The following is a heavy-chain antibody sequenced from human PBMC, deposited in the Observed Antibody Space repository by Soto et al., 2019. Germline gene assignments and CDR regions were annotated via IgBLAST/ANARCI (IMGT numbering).Heavy chain of an antibody. Sequence: QVQLVQSGAEVKKPGASVKVSCKASGYTFTSYGISWVRQAPGQGLEWMGWISAYNGNTNYAQKLQGRVTMTTDTSTSTAYMELRSLRSDDTGVYYCAREGYCISTSCRHYDYYGMDVWGQGTTVTVSS. V-gene: IGHV1-18*01. J-gene: IGHJ6*02. CDR1: GYTFTSYG. D-gene: IGHD2-2*01. CDR2: ISAYNGNT. CDR3: AREGYCISTSCRHYDYYGMDV.